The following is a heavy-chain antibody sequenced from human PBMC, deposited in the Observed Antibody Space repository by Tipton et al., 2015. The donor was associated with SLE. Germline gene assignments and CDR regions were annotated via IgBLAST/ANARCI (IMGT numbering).Heavy chain of an antibody. V-gene: IGHV3-33*01. J-gene: IGHJ3*02. CDR2: IWYDGSNK. Sequence: SLRLSCAASGFTFSSYVMHWVRKAPGKGLEWVAVIWYDGSNKYYADSVKGRFTISRDNSKNTLYLQMNSLRAEDTAVYYCALNDIWGQGTMVTVSS. CDR1: GFTFSSYV. CDR3: ALNDI.